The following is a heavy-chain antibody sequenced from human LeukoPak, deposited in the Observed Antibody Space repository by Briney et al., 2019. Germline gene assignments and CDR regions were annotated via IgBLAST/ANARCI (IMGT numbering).Heavy chain of an antibody. CDR1: GFTFSDYY. J-gene: IGHJ6*02. V-gene: IGHV3-11*01. D-gene: IGHD3-10*01. CDR2: ISSSGSTI. CDR3: ARDIGFTVVRGTMLYYYAMDV. Sequence: PGGSLRLSCAASGFTFSDYYMSWIRQAPGKGLEWVSYISSSGSTIYYADSVKGRFTISRDNAKNSLYLQMNSLRAEDTAVYYCARDIGFTVVRGTMLYYYAMDVWGQGTTVTISS.